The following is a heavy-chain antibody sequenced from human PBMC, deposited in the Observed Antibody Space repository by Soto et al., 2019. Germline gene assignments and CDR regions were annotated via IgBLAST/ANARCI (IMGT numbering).Heavy chain of an antibody. J-gene: IGHJ6*02. Sequence: SETLSLTCTVSGGSISSGGYYWSWIRQHPGKGLEWIGYIYYSGSTYYNPSLKSRVTISVDTSKNQFSLKLSSVTAADTAVYYCARDSKPEFNPGQQLADYYYYGMDVWGQGTTVTVSS. CDR1: GGSISSGGYY. CDR3: ARDSKPEFNPGQQLADYYYYGMDV. CDR2: IYYSGST. D-gene: IGHD6-13*01. V-gene: IGHV4-31*03.